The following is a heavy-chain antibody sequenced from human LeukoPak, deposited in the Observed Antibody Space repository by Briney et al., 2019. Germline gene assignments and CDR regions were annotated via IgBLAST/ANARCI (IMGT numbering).Heavy chain of an antibody. V-gene: IGHV4-31*03. Sequence: SQTLSLTCTVSGGSISSGGYYWSWIRQHPGKGLEWIGYIFYSGSTYYNPSLKSRVTISVDTSKNQFSLKLSSVTAADTAVYYCARDTQIGPAAWGQGTLVTVSS. J-gene: IGHJ5*02. CDR1: GGSISSGGYY. CDR2: IFYSGST. D-gene: IGHD3-22*01. CDR3: ARDTQIGPAA.